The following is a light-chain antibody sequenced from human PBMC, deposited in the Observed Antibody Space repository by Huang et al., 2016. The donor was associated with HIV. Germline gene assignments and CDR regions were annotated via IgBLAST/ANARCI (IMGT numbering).Light chain of an antibody. J-gene: IGKJ2*01. Sequence: DIQMTQSPSSLSASVGDRVTITCQASHDITNHLNWYQQKPGKAPKVLIYDASSLKTCVPSRFSGSGSGTDFTFTISRLRPEDIATYYCQQYDKLPQTFGQGTKLEIK. CDR1: HDITNH. V-gene: IGKV1-33*01. CDR3: QQYDKLPQT. CDR2: DAS.